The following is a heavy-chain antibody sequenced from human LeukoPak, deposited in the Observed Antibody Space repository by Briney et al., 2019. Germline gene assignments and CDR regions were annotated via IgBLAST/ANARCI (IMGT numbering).Heavy chain of an antibody. J-gene: IGHJ4*02. D-gene: IGHD6-19*01. Sequence: SGGSLRLSCAASGFTFSSYGMHWVRQAPGKGLEWVAVIWYDGSNKYYADSVKGRFTISRDNSKNTLYLQMNSLRAEDTAVYYCARDSIAVAADYWGPGTLVTVSS. CDR3: ARDSIAVAADY. CDR2: IWYDGSNK. CDR1: GFTFSSYG. V-gene: IGHV3-33*01.